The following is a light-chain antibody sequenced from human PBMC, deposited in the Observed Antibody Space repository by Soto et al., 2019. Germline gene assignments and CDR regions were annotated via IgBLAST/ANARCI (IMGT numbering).Light chain of an antibody. Sequence: DIQMTQSPSTLSASVGDRVTITCRASQSIDSWLAWYQHKPGKAPKLLIYKASSLDSGVPSRFSGSGSGTEFTLTISSLQPDDFATYYCQQYNSYSLTFGGGTKVDIK. CDR2: KAS. J-gene: IGKJ4*01. CDR1: QSIDSW. V-gene: IGKV1-5*03. CDR3: QQYNSYSLT.